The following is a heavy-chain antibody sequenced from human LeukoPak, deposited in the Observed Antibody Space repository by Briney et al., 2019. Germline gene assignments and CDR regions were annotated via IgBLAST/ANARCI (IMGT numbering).Heavy chain of an antibody. CDR1: GGTFSSYA. V-gene: IGHV1-18*01. Sequence: ASVKVSCKASGGTFSSYAISWVRQAPGQGLEWMGWISTYNGNTNYAQKLQGRVSMTTDTSTNTAYMELSSLRSDDTAVYYCAKARGGLEGLYDYWGQGTLVTVSS. J-gene: IGHJ4*02. CDR3: AKARGGLEGLYDY. CDR2: ISTYNGNT. D-gene: IGHD3-3*01.